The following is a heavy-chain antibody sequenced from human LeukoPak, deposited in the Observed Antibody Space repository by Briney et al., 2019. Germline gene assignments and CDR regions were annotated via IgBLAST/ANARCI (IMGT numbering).Heavy chain of an antibody. J-gene: IGHJ4*02. CDR3: ARDHSSVYYGSGSCFDY. V-gene: IGHV4-59*01. D-gene: IGHD3-10*01. Sequence: SETLSLTCTVSGGSISSYYWSWIRQPPGKGLEWIGYIYYSGSTNYNPSLKSRVTISVDTSKNQFSLKLSSVTAADTAVYYCARDHSSVYYGSGSCFDYWGQGTLVTVSS. CDR2: IYYSGST. CDR1: GGSISSYY.